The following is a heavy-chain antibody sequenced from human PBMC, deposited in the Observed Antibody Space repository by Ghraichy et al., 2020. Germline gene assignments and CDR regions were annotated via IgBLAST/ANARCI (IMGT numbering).Heavy chain of an antibody. CDR3: ARGRDVLTGYSFDY. J-gene: IGHJ4*02. D-gene: IGHD3-9*01. Sequence: SQTLSLTCTVSGGSVYSGTYYWSWIRQPPGKGLEWIGYVYYSGSTNYNPSLKSRVTMSVDTSRNQFSLKLSSVTAADTAVYYCARGRDVLTGYSFDYWGQGTLVTVSS. CDR1: GGSVYSGTYY. CDR2: VYYSGST. V-gene: IGHV4-61*01.